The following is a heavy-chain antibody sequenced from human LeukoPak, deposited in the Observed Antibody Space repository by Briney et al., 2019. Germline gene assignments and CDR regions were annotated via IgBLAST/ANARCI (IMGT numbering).Heavy chain of an antibody. D-gene: IGHD3-10*01. CDR3: TTDAPYYGSGSYFSDFQH. CDR1: GFTFTYAY. V-gene: IGHV3-15*01. CDR2: IKSKTDGGTT. J-gene: IGHJ1*01. Sequence: GGSLRLPCAASGFTFTYAYMSWVRQAPGRGLEWVGRIKSKTDGGTTDYAAPVKGRFTISRDDSNKTLHLQMNSLKTEDTGVYYCTTDAPYYGSGSYFSDFQHWGQGTLVTVSS.